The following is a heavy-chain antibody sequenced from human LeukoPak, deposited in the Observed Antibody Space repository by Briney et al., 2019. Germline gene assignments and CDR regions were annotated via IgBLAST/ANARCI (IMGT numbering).Heavy chain of an antibody. CDR3: ARGVKKMATRSGAAFDI. D-gene: IGHD5-24*01. CDR2: IIPIFGTA. V-gene: IGHV1-69*13. J-gene: IGHJ3*02. Sequence: SVKVSCKASGGTFSSYAISWVRQAPGQGLEWMGGIIPIFGTANYAQKFQGRVTISADESTSTAYMELSSLRSEDTAVYYCARGVKKMATRSGAAFDIWGQGTMVTVSS. CDR1: GGTFSSYA.